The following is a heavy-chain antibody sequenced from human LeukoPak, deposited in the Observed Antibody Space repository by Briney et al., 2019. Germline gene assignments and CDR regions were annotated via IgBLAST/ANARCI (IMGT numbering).Heavy chain of an antibody. CDR1: GGSISSGGYY. CDR2: IYYSGST. Sequence: PSETLSLTCTVSGGSISSGGYYWSWIRQHPGKGLEWIGYIYYSGSTYYNPSLKSRVTISVDTSKNQFSLKLSSVTAADTAVYYCASTLSGYSSSWYYFDYWGQGTLVTVSS. J-gene: IGHJ4*02. V-gene: IGHV4-31*03. CDR3: ASTLSGYSSSWYYFDY. D-gene: IGHD6-13*01.